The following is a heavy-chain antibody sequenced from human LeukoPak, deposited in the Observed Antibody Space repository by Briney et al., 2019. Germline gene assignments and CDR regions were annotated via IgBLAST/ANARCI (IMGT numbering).Heavy chain of an antibody. D-gene: IGHD4-17*01. Sequence: SQTLSLTCTVSGGSISSGDYYWSWIRQPPWKGLEWIGYIYYSGSTYYNPSLKSRVTISVDTSKNQFSLKLSSVTAADTAVYYCARARGDYDNSWFDPWGQGTLVTVSS. J-gene: IGHJ5*02. CDR2: IYYSGST. CDR1: GGSISSGDYY. V-gene: IGHV4-30-4*08. CDR3: ARARGDYDNSWFDP.